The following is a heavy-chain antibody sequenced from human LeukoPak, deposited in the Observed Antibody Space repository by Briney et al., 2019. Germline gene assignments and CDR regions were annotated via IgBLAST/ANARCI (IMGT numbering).Heavy chain of an antibody. V-gene: IGHV3-74*01. J-gene: IGHJ4*02. Sequence: GGSLRLSCAASGFTFSNNRMHWVRQAPGKGLVWVSRINSDGRTTTYADSVKGRFTISRDKAKNTLYLQMSSLRGEDTAVYYCAMIKEGWGQGTLVTVSS. CDR2: INSDGRTT. D-gene: IGHD3-22*01. CDR3: AMIKEG. CDR1: GFTFSNNR.